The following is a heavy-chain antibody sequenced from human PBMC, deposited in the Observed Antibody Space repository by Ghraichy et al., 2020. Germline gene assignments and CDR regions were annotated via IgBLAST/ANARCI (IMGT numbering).Heavy chain of an antibody. Sequence: SETLSLTCTVSGGSINGDIWSWIRQSPGKGLEWIGYFYDSGSVDYNPSLNGRVTISVDTSKNQFYLELTSVTAADTALYYCAKLTRIGRTRGWFAPWGQGTPVTVSS. CDR3: AKLTRIGRTRGWFAP. CDR2: FYDSGSV. V-gene: IGHV4-59*01. D-gene: IGHD1-14*01. J-gene: IGHJ5*02. CDR1: GGSINGDI.